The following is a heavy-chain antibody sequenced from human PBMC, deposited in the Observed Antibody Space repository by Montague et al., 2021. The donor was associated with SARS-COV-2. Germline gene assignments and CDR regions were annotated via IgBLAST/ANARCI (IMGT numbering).Heavy chain of an antibody. Sequence: SETLSLTCTVSGGSISSYYWYWIRQPAGKGLEWIGRIYTSGSTNYDPSLKSRVTMSVDTSKNQFSLKLSSVTAADTAVYYCARGALFYDSSGYYSDAFDIWGQGTMVTVSS. D-gene: IGHD3-22*01. V-gene: IGHV4-4*07. CDR1: GGSISSYY. CDR3: ARGALFYDSSGYYSDAFDI. J-gene: IGHJ3*02. CDR2: IYTSGST.